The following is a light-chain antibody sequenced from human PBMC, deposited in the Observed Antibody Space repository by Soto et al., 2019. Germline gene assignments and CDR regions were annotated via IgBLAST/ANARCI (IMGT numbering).Light chain of an antibody. CDR3: QHYNNWPPIS. V-gene: IGKV3-15*01. J-gene: IGKJ5*01. CDR1: QSVSSS. CDR2: DAS. Sequence: EIVMTQSPASLSVSPGERATLSCRASQSVSSSLAWYQQKPGQAPRLLLYDASTRATGIPARFSGSGSGTELTLTISSLQSEDFAVYYCQHYNNWPPISFGQGTRLEIK.